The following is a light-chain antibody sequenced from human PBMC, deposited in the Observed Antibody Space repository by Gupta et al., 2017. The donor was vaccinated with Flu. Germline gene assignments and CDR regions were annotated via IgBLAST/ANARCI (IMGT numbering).Light chain of an antibody. CDR2: EVS. Sequence: QSALTQPASVSGSHGQSITISCTGTSSDIGVYNYGSWYQPTPGKAPKLMLFEVSNRPSGVSNRFSGSKSGNTASLTISGLQAEDEADYYCSSYTNTNTLVVFGGGTKLTVL. J-gene: IGLJ2*01. CDR3: SSYTNTNTLVV. V-gene: IGLV2-14*01. CDR1: SSDIGVYNY.